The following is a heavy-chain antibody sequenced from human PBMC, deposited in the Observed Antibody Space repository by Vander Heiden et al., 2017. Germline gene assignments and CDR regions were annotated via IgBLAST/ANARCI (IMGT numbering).Heavy chain of an antibody. CDR1: GDSISSGAYY. V-gene: IGHV4-31*03. CDR3: ARASFGSGYYKPADY. D-gene: IGHD3-3*01. CDR2: IFSSGST. J-gene: IGHJ4*02. Sequence: QVHLQESVPGQVKPSQTLSLTCRVSGDSISSGAYYWSWIRQHPGKGLEWFGYIFSSGSTYYNPSLKSRVTISRDTSKNQFSLNLSSVTAADTAVYYCARASFGSGYYKPADYWGQGTLVTVSP.